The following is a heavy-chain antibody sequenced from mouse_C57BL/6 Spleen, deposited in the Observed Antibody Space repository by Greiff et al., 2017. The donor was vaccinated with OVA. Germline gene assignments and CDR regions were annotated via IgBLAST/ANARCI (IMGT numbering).Heavy chain of an antibody. Sequence: EVQLVESGGDLVKPGGSLKLSCAASGFTFSSYGMSWVRQTPDNRLEWVATISSGGSYTYYPDSVKGRFTISRDNATNTLYLQMSSLKSEDTAMYYCARQDGYHAMDYWGQGTSVTVSS. CDR3: ARQDGYHAMDY. V-gene: IGHV5-6*01. CDR1: GFTFSSYG. CDR2: ISSGGSYT. J-gene: IGHJ4*01. D-gene: IGHD2-3*01.